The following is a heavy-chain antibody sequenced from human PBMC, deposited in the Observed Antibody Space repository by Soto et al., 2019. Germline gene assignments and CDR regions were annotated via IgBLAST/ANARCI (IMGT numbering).Heavy chain of an antibody. J-gene: IGHJ4*02. CDR2: INAGNGNT. CDR3: ARGPNPYYFDY. V-gene: IGHV1-3*01. CDR1: GYTFTNYA. Sequence: ASVKLSCKASGYTFTNYAMHWVRQAPGQRLEWVGWINAGNGNTKYSQKFQGRVTITRDTSASTAYMELSSLRSEDTAVYYCARGPNPYYFDYWGQGTLVTVSS.